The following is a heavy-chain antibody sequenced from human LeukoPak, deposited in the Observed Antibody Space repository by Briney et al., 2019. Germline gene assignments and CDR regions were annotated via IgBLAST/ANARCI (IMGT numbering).Heavy chain of an antibody. CDR2: ISSLSSMI. CDR1: GFSFSSYG. D-gene: IGHD6-19*01. J-gene: IGHJ4*02. Sequence: GGSLRLSCAASGFSFSSYGINWVRQPPGKGLEWVSHISSLSSMIHYADSVKGRFTISRDNARNSLYLQMNSLRVEDTAVYYCAREVNGWYYFDYWGLGTLATVSS. CDR3: AREVNGWYYFDY. V-gene: IGHV3-48*01.